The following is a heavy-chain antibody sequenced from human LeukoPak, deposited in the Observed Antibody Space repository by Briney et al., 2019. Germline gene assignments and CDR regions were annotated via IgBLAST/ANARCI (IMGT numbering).Heavy chain of an antibody. CDR1: GGSISSYY. V-gene: IGHV4-59*01. D-gene: IGHD2-2*01. Sequence: SETLSLTCTVSGGSISSYYWSWIRQPPGKGLEWIGHIYYSGSTNYNPSLKSRVTISVDTSKNQFSLKLSSVTAADTAVYYCARDEGYCSSTSCSAFDYWGQGTLVTVSS. CDR2: IYYSGST. CDR3: ARDEGYCSSTSCSAFDY. J-gene: IGHJ4*02.